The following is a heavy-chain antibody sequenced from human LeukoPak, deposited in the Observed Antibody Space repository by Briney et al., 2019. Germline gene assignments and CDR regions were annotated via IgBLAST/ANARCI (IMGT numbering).Heavy chain of an antibody. V-gene: IGHV3-30*18. CDR3: AKDKFGELIYGMDV. CDR1: GFTFSSYG. D-gene: IGHD3-10*01. Sequence: GGSLRLSCVASGFTFSSYGMHWVRQAPGKGLEWVAVISYDGSKKFHADSVKGRFTISRDNSKDTLYLQMNSLRAEDTALYYCAKDKFGELIYGMDVWGRGTTVTVSS. CDR2: ISYDGSKK. J-gene: IGHJ6*02.